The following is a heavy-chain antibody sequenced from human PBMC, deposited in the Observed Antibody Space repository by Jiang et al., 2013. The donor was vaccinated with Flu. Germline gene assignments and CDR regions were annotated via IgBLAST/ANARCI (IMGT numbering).Heavy chain of an antibody. CDR2: IIPIFGTA. J-gene: IGHJ4*02. D-gene: IGHD6-19*01. CDR3: ARVAVAEYSDY. Sequence: GIIPIFGTANYAQKFQGRVTITADESTSTAYMELSSLRSEDTAVYYCARVAVAEYSDYWGQGTLVTVSS. V-gene: IGHV1-69*01.